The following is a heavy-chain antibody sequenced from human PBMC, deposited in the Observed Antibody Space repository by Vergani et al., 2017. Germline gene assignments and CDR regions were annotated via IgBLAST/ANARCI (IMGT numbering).Heavy chain of an antibody. CDR2: IIPIFGTA. CDR3: ARDSPWSTSCYEGGGYYYYYMDV. J-gene: IGHJ6*03. V-gene: IGHV1-69*01. Sequence: QVQLVQSGAEVKKPGSSVKVSCKASGGTFSSYAISWVRQAPGQGLEWMGGIIPIFGTANYAQKFQGRVTITADESTSTAYMELGSLRSEDTAVYYCARDSPWSTSCYEGGGYYYYYMDVWGKGTTVTVSS. CDR1: GGTFSSYA. D-gene: IGHD2-2*01.